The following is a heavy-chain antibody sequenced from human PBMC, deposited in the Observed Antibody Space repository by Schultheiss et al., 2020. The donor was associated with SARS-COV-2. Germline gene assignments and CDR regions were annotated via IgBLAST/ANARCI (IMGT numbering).Heavy chain of an antibody. J-gene: IGHJ5*02. CDR1: GGSISSYY. CDR3: AGLPGGGVVPAAIRFDP. V-gene: IGHV4-4*07. Sequence: SETLSLTCTVSGGSISSYYWSWIRQPAGKGLEWIGRIYTSGSTNYNPSLKSRVTMSVDTSKNQFSLKLGSVTAADTAVYYCAGLPGGGVVPAAIRFDPWGQGTLVTVAS. D-gene: IGHD2-2*01. CDR2: IYTSGST.